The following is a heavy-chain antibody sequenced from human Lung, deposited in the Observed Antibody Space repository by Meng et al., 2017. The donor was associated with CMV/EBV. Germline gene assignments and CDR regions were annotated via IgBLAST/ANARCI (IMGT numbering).Heavy chain of an antibody. D-gene: IGHD3-10*01. CDR1: GGSISSGGYY. J-gene: IGHJ5*02. CDR2: IHSSGST. CDR3: ARASYGSGSPLGESWFDP. V-gene: IGHV4-31*03. Sequence: QVPLPGSGPGLVKPSQTLSLTCTVSGGSISSGGYYWSWIRQHPGKGLEWIGYIHSSGSTYYNPSLRSRLTISVDTSKNQFSLKLSSVTAADTAVYYCARASYGSGSPLGESWFDPWGQGTLVTVSS.